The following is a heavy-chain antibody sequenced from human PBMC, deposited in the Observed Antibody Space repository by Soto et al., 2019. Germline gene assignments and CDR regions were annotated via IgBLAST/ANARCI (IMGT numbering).Heavy chain of an antibody. D-gene: IGHD2-15*01. J-gene: IGHJ4*02. CDR1: GFTLSDYW. V-gene: IGHV3-7*03. Sequence: ESLKISCTTSGFTLSDYWMTWVRQAPWKGLEWVANIKEDGSQMFYLDSVKGRFTVSRDNAKNSLYLQMNYPRAEDTAVYYCARGYCSSGTCPPLDFWGQGTLVTVSS. CDR3: ARGYCSSGTCPPLDF. CDR2: IKEDGSQM.